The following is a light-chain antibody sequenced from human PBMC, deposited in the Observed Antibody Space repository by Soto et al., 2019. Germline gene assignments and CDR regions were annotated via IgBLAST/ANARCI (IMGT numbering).Light chain of an antibody. J-gene: IGLJ1*01. CDR3: WSYAGSSTFV. V-gene: IGLV2-11*01. Sequence: QSALTQPRSVSGSPGQSVTISCTGTGSDVGRYKYVSWYQRPPDKVPKLLIYDVTKRPSGVPDRFSGSKSGNTASLTIAGLQAEDEAEYYCWSYAGSSTFVFGTGTKVTVL. CDR1: GSDVGRYKY. CDR2: DVT.